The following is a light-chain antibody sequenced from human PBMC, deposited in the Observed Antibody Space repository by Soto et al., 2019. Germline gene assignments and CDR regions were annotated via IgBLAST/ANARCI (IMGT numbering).Light chain of an antibody. V-gene: IGLV2-23*01. CDR3: CSYAGSNTFV. CDR2: EGN. J-gene: IGLJ1*01. Sequence: QSALTQPASVSGSPGQSITISCTGTSSDVGSYDLVSWYQHHPGTAPKLMISEGNKRPSGVSDRFSGSKSGDTASLTISGLQADDEADYSCCSYAGSNTFVFGAGTTLTVL. CDR1: SSDVGSYDL.